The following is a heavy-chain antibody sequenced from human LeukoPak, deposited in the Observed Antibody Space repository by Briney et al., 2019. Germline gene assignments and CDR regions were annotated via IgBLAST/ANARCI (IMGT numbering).Heavy chain of an antibody. CDR1: GGSISSYY. CDR2: IYYSGST. D-gene: IGHD2-15*01. Sequence: SETLSLTCTVSGGSISSYYWSWIRQPPGKGLEWIGYIYYSGSTNYNPSLKSRVTISVDTSKNQFSLKLSSVTAADTAVYYCARLLALPYGMDVWGQGTTVTASS. J-gene: IGHJ6*02. V-gene: IGHV4-59*08. CDR3: ARLLALPYGMDV.